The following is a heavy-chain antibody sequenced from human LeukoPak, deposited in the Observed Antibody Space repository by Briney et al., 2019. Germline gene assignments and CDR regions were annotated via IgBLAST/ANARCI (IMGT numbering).Heavy chain of an antibody. CDR1: GFTIGPYA. J-gene: IGHJ6*02. CDR3: AAWAFYHNLDV. V-gene: IGHV3-43*02. Sequence: GGSLRLSCAASGFTIGPYAMYWVRQGPGRGLEWVSVIKADGSGTFYADSVRGRFTTSRDNSKNSLYLQMNSLTSEDTALYYCAAWAFYHNLDVWGQGTTVIVSS. CDR2: IKADGSGT. D-gene: IGHD2/OR15-2a*01.